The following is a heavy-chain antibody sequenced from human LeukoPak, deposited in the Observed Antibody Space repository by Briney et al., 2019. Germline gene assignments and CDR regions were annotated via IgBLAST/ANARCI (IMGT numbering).Heavy chain of an antibody. Sequence: PSETLSLTCAVYGGSFSGYYWSWIRQPPGKGLEWIGEINHSGSTNYNPSLKSRVTISVDTSKNQFSLKLSSVTAADTAVYYCARVRLGYCTSTSCYHGNWFDPWGQGTLVTVSS. CDR1: GGSFSGYY. D-gene: IGHD2-2*01. CDR2: INHSGST. CDR3: ARVRLGYCTSTSCYHGNWFDP. J-gene: IGHJ5*02. V-gene: IGHV4-34*01.